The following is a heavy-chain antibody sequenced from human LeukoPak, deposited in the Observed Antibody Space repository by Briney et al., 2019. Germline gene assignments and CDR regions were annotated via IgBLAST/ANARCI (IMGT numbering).Heavy chain of an antibody. J-gene: IGHJ4*02. V-gene: IGHV4-39*07. D-gene: IGHD5-18*01. CDR1: GGSISSSSYY. CDR2: IYYSGST. CDR3: ARDPDYAGLWLPSYFDY. Sequence: SETLSLTCTVSGGSISSSSYYWGWIRQPPGKGLEWIGSIYYSGSTYYNPSLKSRVTISVDTSKNQFSLKLSSVTAADTAVYYCARDPDYAGLWLPSYFDYWGQGTLVTVSS.